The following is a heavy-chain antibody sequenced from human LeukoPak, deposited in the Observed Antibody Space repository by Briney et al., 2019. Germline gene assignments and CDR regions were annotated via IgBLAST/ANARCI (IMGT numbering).Heavy chain of an antibody. CDR3: ARDQAADTDYYYYYMDV. J-gene: IGHJ6*03. D-gene: IGHD6-13*01. V-gene: IGHV3-21*01. CDR1: GFTFSSYS. CDR2: ISSSSSYI. Sequence: GGSLRLSCAASGFTFSSYSMNWVRQAPGKGLEWVSSISSSSSYIYYADSVKGRFTISRDNAKNSLYLQMNSLRAEDTAVYYCARDQAADTDYYYYYMDVWGKGTTVTISS.